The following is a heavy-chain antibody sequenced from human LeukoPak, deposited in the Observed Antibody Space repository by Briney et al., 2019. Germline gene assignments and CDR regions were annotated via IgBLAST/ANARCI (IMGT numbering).Heavy chain of an antibody. CDR2: INPSGGST. Sequence: GASVKVSCKASGYTFTSYYMHWVRQAPGQGLEWMGIINPSGGSTSYAQKFQGRVTMTRDTSTSTVYMELSCLRSEDTAVYYFARAFRRVVAPSGWFDPWGPGTLVTVSS. J-gene: IGHJ5*02. D-gene: IGHD2-15*01. CDR3: ARAFRRVVAPSGWFDP. CDR1: GYTFTSYY. V-gene: IGHV1-46*01.